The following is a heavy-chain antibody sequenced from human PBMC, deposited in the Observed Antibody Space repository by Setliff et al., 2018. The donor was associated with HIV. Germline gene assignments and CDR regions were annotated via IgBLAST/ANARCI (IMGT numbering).Heavy chain of an antibody. V-gene: IGHV4-34*01. J-gene: IGHJ4*02. CDR3: ARESELRRIDS. CDR1: GGSLSGYY. Sequence: SETLSLTCAVYGGSLSGYYWRWIRQPPGKGLEWIGDVSHTGSTNYNPSLKSRVTISVDTSKNQFSLKLSSVTAADTAVYYCARESELRRIDSWGQGTLVTVSS. CDR2: VSHTGST. D-gene: IGHD1-1*01.